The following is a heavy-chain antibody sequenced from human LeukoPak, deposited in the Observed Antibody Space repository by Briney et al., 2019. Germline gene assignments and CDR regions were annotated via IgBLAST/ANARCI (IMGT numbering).Heavy chain of an antibody. V-gene: IGHV3-23*01. CDR3: AKAGIAVARNPMLFHYYYYYMDV. CDR1: GFTFSNSA. CDR2: ISGSGGST. Sequence: GGSLRLSCAASGFTFSNSALSWVRQAPGKGLEWVSAISGSGGSTYYADSVKGRFTISRDNSKNTLYLQMNSLRAEDTAVYYCAKAGIAVARNPMLFHYYYYYMDVWGKGTTVTISS. D-gene: IGHD6-19*01. J-gene: IGHJ6*03.